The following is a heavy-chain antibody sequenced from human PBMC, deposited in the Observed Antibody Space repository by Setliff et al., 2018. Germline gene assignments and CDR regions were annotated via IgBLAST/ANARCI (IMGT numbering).Heavy chain of an antibody. V-gene: IGHV3-7*01. J-gene: IGHJ4*02. CDR3: ARDGGDY. D-gene: IGHD2-15*01. Sequence: PGGSLRLSCAASGFTFSSYEMNWVRQAPGKGLVWVANIKQDGSEKYYVDSVKGRFTISRDNAKNSLYLQMNSLRAEDTAVYYCARDGGDYWGQGTLVTVSS. CDR1: GFTFSSYE. CDR2: IKQDGSEK.